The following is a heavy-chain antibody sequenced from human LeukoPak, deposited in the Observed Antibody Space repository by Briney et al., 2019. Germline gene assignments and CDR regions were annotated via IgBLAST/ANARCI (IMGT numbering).Heavy chain of an antibody. D-gene: IGHD3-3*01. Sequence: SETLSLACTVSGGSISSYYWGWIRQPAGKGLEWIGRIYTSGSTNYNPSLKSRVTMSVDTSKNQFSLKLSSVTAADTAVYYCARDNYDFWSGGRGYFDYWGQGTLVTVSS. V-gene: IGHV4-4*07. CDR2: IYTSGST. J-gene: IGHJ4*02. CDR3: ARDNYDFWSGGRGYFDY. CDR1: GGSISSYY.